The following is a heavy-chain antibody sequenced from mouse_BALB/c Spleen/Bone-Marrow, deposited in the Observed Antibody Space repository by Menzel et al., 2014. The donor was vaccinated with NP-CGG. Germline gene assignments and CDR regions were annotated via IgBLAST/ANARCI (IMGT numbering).Heavy chain of an antibody. J-gene: IGHJ3*01. Sequence: EEQLVESGAELVKPGASVKLSCTASGFNIKDTYMHWVKQRPEQGLEWIGRIDPANGNTKYDPKFQGKATITADTSSNTAYLQLSSLTSEDTAVYYCARNGNYGAWFAYWGQETLVTVSA. CDR2: IDPANGNT. V-gene: IGHV14-3*02. CDR1: GFNIKDTY. CDR3: ARNGNYGAWFAY. D-gene: IGHD2-1*01.